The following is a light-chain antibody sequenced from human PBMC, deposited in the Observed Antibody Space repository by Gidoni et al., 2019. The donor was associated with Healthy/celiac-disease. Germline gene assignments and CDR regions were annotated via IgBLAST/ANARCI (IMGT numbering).Light chain of an antibody. CDR2: EDT. CDR3: QAWVDLGGLI. Sequence: SYDLTQPPSMSVSPGQTATIPCSVDFLGDTYSSWYQQKQGQSPTLIIFEDTTRPSGIPQRFSGSASGHTATLTISGTQFMDDADYYCQAWVDLGGLIFGGGTKLTV. CDR1: FLGDTY. J-gene: IGLJ2*01. V-gene: IGLV3-1*01.